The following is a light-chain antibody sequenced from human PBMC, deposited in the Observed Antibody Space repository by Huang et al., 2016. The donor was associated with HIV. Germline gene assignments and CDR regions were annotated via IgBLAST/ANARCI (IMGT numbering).Light chain of an antibody. CDR1: QSVSSN. J-gene: IGKJ2*01. CDR3: QQYNNWHYT. V-gene: IGKV3-15*01. CDR2: GAS. Sequence: EIVMTQSPATLSVSPGERATLSCRASQSVSSNLAWYQQKPGRAPRLLIYGASTRATGIPARFSGSGSGTEFTLTISSLQSEDFAVYYCQQYNNWHYTFGQGTKLEIK.